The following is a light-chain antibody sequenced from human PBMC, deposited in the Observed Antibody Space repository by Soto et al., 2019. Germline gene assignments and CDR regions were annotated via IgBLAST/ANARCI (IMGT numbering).Light chain of an antibody. CDR3: QAWDSSTVV. J-gene: IGLJ2*01. CDR2: QDS. CDR1: KLGDKY. Sequence: SYELTQPPSVSVSPGQTASITCSGDKLGDKYACWYQQKPGQSPVLVIYQDSKRPSGIPERFSGSNSGNKATLTISGTQAMDEADYYCQAWDSSTVVFGGVTKVTVL. V-gene: IGLV3-1*01.